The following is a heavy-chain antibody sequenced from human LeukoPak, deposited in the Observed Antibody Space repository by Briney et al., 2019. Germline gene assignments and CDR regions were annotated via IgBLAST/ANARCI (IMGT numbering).Heavy chain of an antibody. CDR3: ARESPRSGYYYGDDAFDI. CDR2: ISPNSGGP. V-gene: IGHV1-2*07. Sequence: ASVKVSCTPSGYTFTGYYIQWVRQAPGQGLEWMGWISPNSGGPTYAHKFQGRVTMTRDTSISTAYMELSRLRSDDTAVYYCARESPRSGYYYGDDAFDIWGQGTMVTVSP. J-gene: IGHJ3*02. D-gene: IGHD3-22*01. CDR1: GYTFTGYY.